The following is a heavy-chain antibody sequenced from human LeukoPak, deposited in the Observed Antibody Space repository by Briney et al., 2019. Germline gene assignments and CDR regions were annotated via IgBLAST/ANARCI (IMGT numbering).Heavy chain of an antibody. Sequence: SETLSLTCAVSGGSISSSNWWSWVRQSPGKGLEWLGEIYHSGRTNYNPSLKSRVTISLDKSKNQFSLNLRSVTAADTAVYYCATTIAAAGGLDYWGQGTLVTVSS. CDR1: GGSISSSNW. D-gene: IGHD6-13*01. J-gene: IGHJ4*02. CDR3: ATTIAAAGGLDY. CDR2: IYHSGRT. V-gene: IGHV4-4*02.